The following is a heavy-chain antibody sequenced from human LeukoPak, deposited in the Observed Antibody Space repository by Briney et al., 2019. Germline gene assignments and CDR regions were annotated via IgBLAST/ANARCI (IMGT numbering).Heavy chain of an antibody. CDR3: ARDTRGYSYGYAYFDY. Sequence: GGSLRLSCVASGFTFSSYSMNWVRQALGKWLEWVSCISSSSSTIYYADSVKGRFTISRDNAKNSLYLQMNSLRAEDTAVYYCARDTRGYSYGYAYFDYWGQGTLVTVSS. CDR2: ISSSSSTI. J-gene: IGHJ4*02. CDR1: GFTFSSYS. V-gene: IGHV3-48*01. D-gene: IGHD5-18*01.